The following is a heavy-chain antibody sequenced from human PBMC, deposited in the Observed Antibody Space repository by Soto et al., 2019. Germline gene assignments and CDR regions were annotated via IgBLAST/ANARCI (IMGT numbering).Heavy chain of an antibody. J-gene: IGHJ4*02. D-gene: IGHD1-1*01. V-gene: IGHV3-48*03. CDR2: IDTSGGTI. Sequence: EVQLVESGGGLVQPGGSLRLSCAASGFTLSRHTMNWVRQAPGKGLDLIAYIDTSGGTIYADSVKGRFTVSRDNAKNTLYLQMNSLRVEDRAVYYWVRDAEEHHQLIRPLWGQGTLVTVSP. CDR1: GFTLSRHT. CDR3: VRDAEEHHQLIRPL.